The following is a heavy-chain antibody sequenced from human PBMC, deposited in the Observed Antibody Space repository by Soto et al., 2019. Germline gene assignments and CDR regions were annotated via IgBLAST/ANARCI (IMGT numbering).Heavy chain of an antibody. Sequence: ASVKVSCKASGYTFTSYYMHWVRQAPGQGLEWMGIIKPSGGSTSYAQKFQGRVTMTRDTSTSTVYMELSSLRSEDTAVYYCAREDSGSQHYYYYGMDVWGQGTTVTVSS. CDR3: AREDSGSQHYYYYGMDV. V-gene: IGHV1-46*01. D-gene: IGHD3-10*01. CDR1: GYTFTSYY. CDR2: IKPSGGST. J-gene: IGHJ6*02.